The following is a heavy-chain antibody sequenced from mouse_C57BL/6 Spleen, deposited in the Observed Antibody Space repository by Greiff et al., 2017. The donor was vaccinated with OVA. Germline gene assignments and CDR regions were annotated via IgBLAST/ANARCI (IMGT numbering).Heavy chain of an antibody. D-gene: IGHD1-1*01. CDR2: IWSDGST. V-gene: IGHV2-6*02. J-gene: IGHJ4*01. CDR3: ARKYYGSSYAMDY. Sequence: VQLVESGPGLVAPSQSLSITCTVSGFSLTSYGVHWVRQPPGKGLEWLVVIWSDGSTTYNSAPKSRLSISKDNSKSQVFLKMNSLQTDDAAMDYCARKYYGSSYAMDYWGQGTTVTVSS. CDR1: GFSLTSYG.